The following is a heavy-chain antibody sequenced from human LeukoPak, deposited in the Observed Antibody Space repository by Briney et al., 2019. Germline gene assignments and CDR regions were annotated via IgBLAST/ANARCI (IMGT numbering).Heavy chain of an antibody. CDR1: GFSVSRNH. CDR2: TYGDGST. D-gene: IGHD1-1*01. Sequence: GGSLRLSCAASGFSVSRNHMSWVRQAPGMGLEWVSMTYGDGSTNYADSVKGRFTISRDNSKNTLYLQINSLRVEDTAVYYCASGSNRVFDYWGQGTLVTVSS. V-gene: IGHV3-53*01. J-gene: IGHJ4*02. CDR3: ASGSNRVFDY.